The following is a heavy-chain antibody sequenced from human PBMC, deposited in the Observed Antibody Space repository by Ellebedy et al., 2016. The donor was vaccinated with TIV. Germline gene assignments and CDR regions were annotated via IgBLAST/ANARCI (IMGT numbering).Heavy chain of an antibody. CDR1: GGTFSSYA. J-gene: IGHJ5*02. CDR3: ARGKQLVQWGFDP. Sequence: AASVKVSCKASGGTFSSYAISWVRQAPGQGLEWMGRIIPILGIANYAQKFQGRVTITADKSTSTAYMELSSLRSEDTAVYYCARGKQLVQWGFDPWGQGTLVTVSS. V-gene: IGHV1-69*04. CDR2: IIPILGIA. D-gene: IGHD6-13*01.